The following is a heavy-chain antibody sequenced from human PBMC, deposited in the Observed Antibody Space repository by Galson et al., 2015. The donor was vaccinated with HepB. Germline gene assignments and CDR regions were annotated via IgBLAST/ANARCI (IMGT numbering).Heavy chain of an antibody. CDR3: ARDQGDDYVNYYYYHGMDV. J-gene: IGHJ6*02. CDR2: IDSGGRT. D-gene: IGHD4-17*01. Sequence: SLRLSCAASGFTVSSNYMSWVRQAPGKGLEWVSVIDSGGRTHYADSVKGRFTISRDNSKNTLYLQVNSLRAEDTAVYYCARDQGDDYVNYYYYHGMDVWGQGTTVTVSS. CDR1: GFTVSSNY. V-gene: IGHV3-66*02.